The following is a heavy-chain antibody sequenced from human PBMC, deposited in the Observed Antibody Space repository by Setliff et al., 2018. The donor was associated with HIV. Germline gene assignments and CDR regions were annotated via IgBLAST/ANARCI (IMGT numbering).Heavy chain of an antibody. CDR2: INPSGGTA. CDR1: GYSFTSYY. CDR3: ARGRASGSANSG. Sequence: ASVKVSCKASGYSFTSYYVHWVRQAPGQGLEWMGIINPSGGTADYAQKFQGRVTLTADESTSIAYMELNSLRSEDTAVYYCARGRASGSANSGWGQGTLVTSPQ. D-gene: IGHD7-27*01. J-gene: IGHJ4*02. V-gene: IGHV1-46*01.